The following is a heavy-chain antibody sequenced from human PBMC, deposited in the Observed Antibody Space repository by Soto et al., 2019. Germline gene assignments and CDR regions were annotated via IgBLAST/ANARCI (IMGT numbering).Heavy chain of an antibody. CDR2: ISSNGGST. J-gene: IGHJ3*02. Sequence: GGSLRLSCAASGFTFSSYAMHWVRQAPGKGLEYVSAISSNGGSTYHANSVKGRFTISRDNSKNTLYLQMGSLRAEDMAVYYCARHGVYGMNAFDIWGQGTMVTVSS. CDR3: ARHGVYGMNAFDI. D-gene: IGHD2-8*01. V-gene: IGHV3-64*01. CDR1: GFTFSSYA.